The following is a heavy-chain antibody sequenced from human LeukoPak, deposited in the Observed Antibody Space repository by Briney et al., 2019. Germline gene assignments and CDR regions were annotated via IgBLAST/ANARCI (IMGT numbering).Heavy chain of an antibody. CDR2: IIPIFDTA. CDR3: ARDYYDSSGYSSKRWYMGV. Sequence: PVKVSCKASGGTFSSYAISWVRQAPGQGLEWMGGIIPIFDTANYAQKFQGRVTITADESTRTAYMELSSLRSEDTAVYYCARDYYDSSGYSSKRWYMGVWGKGTTVTVSS. D-gene: IGHD3-22*01. V-gene: IGHV1-69*13. CDR1: GGTFSSYA. J-gene: IGHJ6*03.